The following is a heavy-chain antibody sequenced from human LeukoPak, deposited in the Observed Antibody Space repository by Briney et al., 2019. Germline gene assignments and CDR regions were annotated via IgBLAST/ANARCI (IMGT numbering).Heavy chain of an antibody. V-gene: IGHV3-23*01. CDR1: GFTFSSYA. J-gene: IGHJ5*02. CDR3: ARDGVLLWFGELLHNWFDP. D-gene: IGHD3-10*01. Sequence: GGSLRLSCAASGFTFSSYAMSWVRQAPGKGLEWVSAISGSGGSTYYADSVKGRFTISRDNSKNTLYLQMNSLRAEDTAVYYCARDGVLLWFGELLHNWFDPWGQGTLVTVSS. CDR2: ISGSGGST.